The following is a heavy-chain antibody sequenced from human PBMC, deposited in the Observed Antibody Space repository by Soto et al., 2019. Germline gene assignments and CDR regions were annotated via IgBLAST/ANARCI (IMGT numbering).Heavy chain of an antibody. CDR1: GYTFTSYG. D-gene: IGHD2-2*01. J-gene: IGHJ6*02. Sequence: QVQLVQSGAEVKKPGASVKVSCKASGYTFTSYGISWLRHAPGQGLEWMGWISAYNGNTNYAQKLQGRVTMTTDTSTSKAYMELRSLRSDDTAVYYCARFSVVVPAAMEGVYYYYYGMDVWGQGTTVTVSS. CDR3: ARFSVVVPAAMEGVYYYYYGMDV. V-gene: IGHV1-18*01. CDR2: ISAYNGNT.